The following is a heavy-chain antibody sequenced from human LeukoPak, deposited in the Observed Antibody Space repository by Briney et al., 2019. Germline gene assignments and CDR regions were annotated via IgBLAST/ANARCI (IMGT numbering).Heavy chain of an antibody. Sequence: SETLSLTCTVSGDSISTYYWSWIRQPPGKGLEWIGYIDYSGSTAYNPSLNGRVAVALDASKNQFSLKLRSVTAADTAVYYCARLNGGNWGPGILVTVSS. CDR2: IDYSGST. D-gene: IGHD4-23*01. J-gene: IGHJ4*02. CDR3: ARLNGGN. CDR1: GDSISTYY. V-gene: IGHV4-59*08.